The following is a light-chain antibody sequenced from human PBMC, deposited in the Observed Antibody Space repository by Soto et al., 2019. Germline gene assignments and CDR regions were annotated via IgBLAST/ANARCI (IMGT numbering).Light chain of an antibody. J-gene: IGKJ5*01. Sequence: EVVMTQSPATLSVSTGERATLSCRASQSVSGNLAWYQQKPGQAPRLLIYGAYARATGIPVRFSGSGSETEFTLTISSLQSEDFAVYYCQQYNQWPPVTFGQGTRL. V-gene: IGKV3-15*01. CDR3: QQYNQWPPVT. CDR2: GAY. CDR1: QSVSGN.